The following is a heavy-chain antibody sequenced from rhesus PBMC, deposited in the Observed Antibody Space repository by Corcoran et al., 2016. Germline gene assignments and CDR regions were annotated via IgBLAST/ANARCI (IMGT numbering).Heavy chain of an antibody. D-gene: IGHD5-42*01. CDR1: GFTFSSYW. J-gene: IGHJ4*01. V-gene: IGHV3S25*01. CDR3: AKGGIQRVQPVDY. CDR2: INSGGGST. Sequence: EVQLVESGGGLAKPGGSLRLSCAASGFTFSSYWMNWVRQAPGKGLELVSAINSGGGSTYYADSVKGRFTISRDNSKNALYLQMNSLRAEETAVYYCAKGGIQRVQPVDYWGQGVLVTVSS.